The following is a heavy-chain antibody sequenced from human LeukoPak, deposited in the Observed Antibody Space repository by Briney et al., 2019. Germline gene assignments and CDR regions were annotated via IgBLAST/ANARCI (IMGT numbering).Heavy chain of an antibody. J-gene: IGHJ4*02. D-gene: IGHD4-17*01. V-gene: IGHV3-23*01. CDR2: ISGSGGST. CDR1: GFTFSGCA. CDR3: AKIGYGDRYALERTFYFDY. Sequence: GGSLRLSCAASGFTFSGCAMSWVRQAPGKGLEWVSAISGSGGSTYYADSVKGRFTISRDNSKNTLYLQMNSLRAEDTAVYYCAKIGYGDRYALERTFYFDYWGQGTLVTVSS.